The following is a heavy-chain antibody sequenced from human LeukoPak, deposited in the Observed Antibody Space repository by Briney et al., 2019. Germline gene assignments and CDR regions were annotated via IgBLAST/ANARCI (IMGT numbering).Heavy chain of an antibody. Sequence: PGGSLRLSCAASGFTFSSYSMTWVRQAPGKGLEWVSCISSSSTIYYADSVKGRFTISRDNAKNSLYLQMNSLRAEDTAVYYCARDSNYYGSGSYYNDGVYYFDYWGQGTLVTVSS. V-gene: IGHV3-48*04. D-gene: IGHD3-10*01. J-gene: IGHJ4*02. CDR1: GFTFSSYS. CDR2: ISSSSTI. CDR3: ARDSNYYGSGSYYNDGVYYFDY.